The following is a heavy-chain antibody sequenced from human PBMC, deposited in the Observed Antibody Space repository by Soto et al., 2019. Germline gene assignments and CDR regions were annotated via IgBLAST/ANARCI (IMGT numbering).Heavy chain of an antibody. CDR3: ARDRAPGYSYGRGYYFDY. J-gene: IGHJ4*02. CDR1: GFTFSSYA. D-gene: IGHD5-18*01. Sequence: PGGSLRLSCAASGFTFSSYAMHWVRQAPGKGLEWVAVISYDGSNKYYADSVKGRFTISRDNSKNTLYLQMNSLRAEDTAVYYCARDRAPGYSYGRGYYFDYWGQGTLVTVSS. V-gene: IGHV3-30-3*01. CDR2: ISYDGSNK.